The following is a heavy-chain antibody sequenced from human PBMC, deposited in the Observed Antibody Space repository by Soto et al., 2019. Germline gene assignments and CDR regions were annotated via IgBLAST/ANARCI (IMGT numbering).Heavy chain of an antibody. J-gene: IGHJ6*02. CDR1: GFTFSSYG. D-gene: IGHD6-6*01. CDR3: AKEKRSSARVERSYYYYGMDV. Sequence: QVQLVESGGGVVQPGRSLRLSCAASGFTFSSYGMHWVRQAPGKGLEWVAVISYDGSNKYYADSVKGRFTISRDNSKNTLYLQMNSLRAEDTAVYNCAKEKRSSARVERSYYYYGMDVWGQGTTVTVSS. CDR2: ISYDGSNK. V-gene: IGHV3-30*18.